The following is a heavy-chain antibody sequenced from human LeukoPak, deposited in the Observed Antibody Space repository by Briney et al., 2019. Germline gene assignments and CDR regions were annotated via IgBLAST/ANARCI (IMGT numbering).Heavy chain of an antibody. J-gene: IGHJ5*02. Sequence: SETLSLTCTVSDGSISPYHWSWIRQPPGKGLEYIGYIYYTGSTNFNPSLKSRVTISVDTSKNQFSLKLSSVTAADTAVYYCARDAVAYYDFWSGSGGWFDPWGQGTLVTVSS. CDR2: IYYTGST. CDR3: ARDAVAYYDFWSGSGGWFDP. V-gene: IGHV4-59*01. D-gene: IGHD3-3*01. CDR1: DGSISPYH.